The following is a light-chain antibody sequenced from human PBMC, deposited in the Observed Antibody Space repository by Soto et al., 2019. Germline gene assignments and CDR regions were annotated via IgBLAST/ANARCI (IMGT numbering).Light chain of an antibody. V-gene: IGKV1-5*03. CDR3: QQNNIYWT. CDR1: QSISSW. J-gene: IGKJ1*01. CDR2: KAS. Sequence: DIQMTQSPSTLSASVGDRVTITCRASQSISSWLAWYQQKPGKAPNLLIYKASSLEGGVPSRFSGSGSGTEFTLTISSRQPDDFATYYCQQNNIYWTFGKGTKVKIK.